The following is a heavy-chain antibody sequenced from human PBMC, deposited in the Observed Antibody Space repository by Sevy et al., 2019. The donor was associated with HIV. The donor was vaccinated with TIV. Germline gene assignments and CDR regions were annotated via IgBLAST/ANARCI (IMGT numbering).Heavy chain of an antibody. V-gene: IGHV3-21*01. CDR3: ARGPKALCSGGSCYTRWFDP. D-gene: IGHD2-15*01. CDR2: ITSGSRYI. CDR1: GFSFSTYS. J-gene: IGHJ5*02. Sequence: GGSLRLSCATSGFSFSTYSMNWVRQAPGKGLELVASITSGSRYIYYADSVKGRFTISRDNVQNSLYLQLNSLRAEDTAVYYCARGPKALCSGGSCYTRWFDPWGQGTLVTVSS.